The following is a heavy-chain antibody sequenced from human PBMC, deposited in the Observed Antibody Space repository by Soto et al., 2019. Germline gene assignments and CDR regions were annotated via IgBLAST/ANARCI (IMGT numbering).Heavy chain of an antibody. J-gene: IGHJ5*02. D-gene: IGHD3-3*01. CDR2: IYYSGST. V-gene: IGHV4-59*01. CDR3: ARVQDPDFWSGYYWYWFDP. CDR1: GGSISSYY. Sequence: SETLSLTCTVSGGSISSYYWSWIRQPPGKGLEWIGYIYYSGSTNYNPSLKSRVTIKIDTSKNQFSLKLNSVTVADTAVYYCARVQDPDFWSGYYWYWFDPWGQGTLVT.